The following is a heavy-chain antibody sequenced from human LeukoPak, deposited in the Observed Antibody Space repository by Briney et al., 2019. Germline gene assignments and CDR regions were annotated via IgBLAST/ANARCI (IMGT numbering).Heavy chain of an antibody. CDR3: ARDPWQGSTTLH. CDR1: GFSISSGY. V-gene: IGHV3-66*02. CDR2: LYSDDSA. D-gene: IGHD1-26*01. J-gene: IGHJ4*02. Sequence: GGSLRLSCVTSGFSISSGYMTWARQAPGKALEWVSLLYSDDSAYYPDSVKGRFTISRDNSKSTLHLQMDTLRTEDTAMYYCARDPWQGSTTLHWGQGIMVTVSS.